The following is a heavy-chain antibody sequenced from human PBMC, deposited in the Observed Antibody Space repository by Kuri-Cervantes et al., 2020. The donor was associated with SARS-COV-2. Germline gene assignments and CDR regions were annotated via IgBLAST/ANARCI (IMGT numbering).Heavy chain of an antibody. Sequence: SVKVSCKASGGTFSSYAISWVRQAPGQGLEWMGWINAGNGNTNYAQKFQERVTITRDMSTSTAYMELSSLRSEDTAVYYCARGYDSSGYWPPYYFDYWGQGTLVTVSS. CDR2: INAGNGNT. CDR3: ARGYDSSGYWPPYYFDY. J-gene: IGHJ4*02. V-gene: IGHV1-69*10. CDR1: GGTFSSYA. D-gene: IGHD3-22*01.